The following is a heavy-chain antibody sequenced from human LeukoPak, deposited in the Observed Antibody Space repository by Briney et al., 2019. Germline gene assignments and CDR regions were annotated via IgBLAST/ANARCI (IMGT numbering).Heavy chain of an antibody. CDR3: ARESIAVAGTLHY. V-gene: IGHV4-30-2*01. CDR2: IYHSGST. D-gene: IGHD6-19*01. J-gene: IGHJ4*02. CDR1: GGSISSGGYY. Sequence: PSETLSLTCTVSGGSISSGGYYWSWIRQPPGKGLEWIGYIYHSGSTYYNPFLKSRVTISVDRSKNQFSLKLSSVTAADTAVYYCARESIAVAGTLHYWGQGTLVTVSS.